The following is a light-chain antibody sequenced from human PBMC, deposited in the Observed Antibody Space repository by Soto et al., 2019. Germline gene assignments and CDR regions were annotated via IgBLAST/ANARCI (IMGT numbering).Light chain of an antibody. J-gene: IGKJ2*02. CDR1: QSVSSN. Sequence: EIVMTQSPATLSVSPGERATLSCRASQSVSSNLACYQQKPGHAPRLLIYGASTRATGIPARFSGSGSGTEFTLTISRLQSEDFALYYCQQYSNWPPCTFGQGTKLELK. CDR3: QQYSNWPPCT. V-gene: IGKV3-15*01. CDR2: GAS.